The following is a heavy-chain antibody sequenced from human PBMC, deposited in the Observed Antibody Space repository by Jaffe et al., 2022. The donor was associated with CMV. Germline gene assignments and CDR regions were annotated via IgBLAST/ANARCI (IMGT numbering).Heavy chain of an antibody. J-gene: IGHJ4*02. CDR3: ARDGAYYDILTGPSGAYYFDY. D-gene: IGHD3-9*01. CDR2: ISAYNGNT. Sequence: QVQLVQSGAEVKKPGASVKVSCKASGYTFTSYGISWVRQAPGQGLEWMGWISAYNGNTNYAQKLQGRVTMTTDTSTSTAYMELRSLRSDDTAVYYCARDGAYYDILTGPSGAYYFDYWGQGTLVTVSS. CDR1: GYTFTSYG. V-gene: IGHV1-18*04.